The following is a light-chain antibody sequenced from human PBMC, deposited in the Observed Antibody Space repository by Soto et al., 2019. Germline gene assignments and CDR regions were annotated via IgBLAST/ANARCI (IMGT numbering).Light chain of an antibody. J-gene: IGKJ4*01. CDR2: GAS. V-gene: IGKV3-15*01. CDR3: QHYNNLPLT. Sequence: EIVMTQSPATLSVSPGDTATLSCRASQSISSNLAWYQQKPGQAPRLLIYGASTRATGIPATFSGSGSGTEFTLTISSLQSEDFAIYYCQHYNNLPLTFGGGTKVDIK. CDR1: QSISSN.